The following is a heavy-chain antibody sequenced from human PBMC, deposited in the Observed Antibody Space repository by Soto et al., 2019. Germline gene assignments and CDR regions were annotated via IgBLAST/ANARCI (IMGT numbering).Heavy chain of an antibody. CDR3: ARAYSGSLAGWFDP. V-gene: IGHV4-39*01. Sequence: SETLSLTCTVSGGSISSSSYYWGWIRQPPGKGLEWIGSIYYSGSTYYNPSLKSRVTISVDTSKNQFSLKLSSVTAADTAVYYCARAYSGSLAGWFDPWGQGTLVTVS. CDR2: IYYSGST. D-gene: IGHD1-26*01. CDR1: GGSISSSSYY. J-gene: IGHJ5*02.